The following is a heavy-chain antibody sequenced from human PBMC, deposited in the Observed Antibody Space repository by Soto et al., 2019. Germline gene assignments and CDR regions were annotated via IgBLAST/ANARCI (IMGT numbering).Heavy chain of an antibody. D-gene: IGHD6-6*01. Sequence: GGSLRLSCAASGFTFSSYAMSWVRQAPGKGLEWVSVISGSDDSTYYADSVKGRFTISRDNSKNTLYLQMNSLRAEDTAVYYCAKRSSSSKFDYWGQGTLVNVAS. CDR3: AKRSSSSKFDY. J-gene: IGHJ4*02. V-gene: IGHV3-23*01. CDR1: GFTFSSYA. CDR2: ISGSDDST.